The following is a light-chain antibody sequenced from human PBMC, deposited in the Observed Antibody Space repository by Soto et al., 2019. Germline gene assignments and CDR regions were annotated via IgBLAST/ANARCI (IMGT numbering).Light chain of an antibody. V-gene: IGKV2-28*01. Sequence: DIVMTQSPLSLPVTPGEPASISCRSSQSLLHSNGYNYLDWYLQKPGQSPQLLVYLGSNRASGVPDRFSGSGSGTAFTLKISRVEAEDVGVYYCMQALQGPLTFGGGTKVEIK. CDR3: MQALQGPLT. CDR2: LGS. CDR1: QSLLHSNGYNY. J-gene: IGKJ4*01.